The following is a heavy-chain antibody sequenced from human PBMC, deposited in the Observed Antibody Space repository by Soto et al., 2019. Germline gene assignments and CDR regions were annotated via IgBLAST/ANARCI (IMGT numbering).Heavy chain of an antibody. CDR2: ISSSSSYI. V-gene: IGHV3-21*01. D-gene: IGHD6-6*01. CDR1: GFTFSSYS. Sequence: ESGGGLVKPGGSLRLSCTASGFTFSSYSMNWVRQAPGKGLEWVSSISSSSSYIYYADSVKGRFTISRDNAKNSLYLQMNSLRAEDTAVYYCARAGGSSSSVSRGYYYYYMDVWGKGTTVTVSS. J-gene: IGHJ6*03. CDR3: ARAGGSSSSVSRGYYYYYMDV.